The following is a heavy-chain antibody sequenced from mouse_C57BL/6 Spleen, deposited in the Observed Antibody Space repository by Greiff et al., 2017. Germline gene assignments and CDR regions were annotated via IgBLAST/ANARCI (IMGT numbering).Heavy chain of an antibody. V-gene: IGHV1-52*01. D-gene: IGHD1-1*01. J-gene: IGHJ2*01. Sequence: QVQLQQPGAELVRPGSSVKLSCKASGYTFTSYWMHWVKQRPIQGLEWIGNIDPSDSETHYNQKFKDRATLTVDKSSSTAYMQRSSLTSEDSAVYYCARRDYGSSYFDYWGQGTTLTVSS. CDR2: IDPSDSET. CDR1: GYTFTSYW. CDR3: ARRDYGSSYFDY.